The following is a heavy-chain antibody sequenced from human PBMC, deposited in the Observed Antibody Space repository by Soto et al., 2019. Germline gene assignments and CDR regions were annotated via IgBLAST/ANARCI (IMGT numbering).Heavy chain of an antibody. D-gene: IGHD2-2*01. J-gene: IGHJ5*02. CDR3: ARIAMPARPRWYNWFDP. Sequence: QEQLVQSAAEVKKPGASVKVSCMTSGYTFNDYEINWVRQATGQGLEWIGWMNPNSGETGYAQRCQGRVPMTTSTSLSTAYLELSSLTSDDTAVYYCARIAMPARPRWYNWFDPWGQGTLVTVSS. CDR2: MNPNSGET. CDR1: GYTFNDYE. V-gene: IGHV1-8*02.